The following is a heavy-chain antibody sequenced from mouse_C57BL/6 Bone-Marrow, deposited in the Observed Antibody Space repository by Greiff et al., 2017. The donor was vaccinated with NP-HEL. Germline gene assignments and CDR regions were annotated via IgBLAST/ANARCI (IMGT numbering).Heavy chain of an antibody. CDR3: ARHHYYGSSSWFAY. CDR1: GFTFSSYG. J-gene: IGHJ3*01. Sequence: DVMLVESGGDLVKPGGSLKLSCAASGFTFSSYGMSWVRQTPDKRLEWVATISSGGSYTYYPDSVKGRFTISRDNAKNTLYLQMSSLKSEDTAMYYCARHHYYGSSSWFAYWGQGTLVTVSA. CDR2: ISSGGSYT. V-gene: IGHV5-6*02. D-gene: IGHD1-1*01.